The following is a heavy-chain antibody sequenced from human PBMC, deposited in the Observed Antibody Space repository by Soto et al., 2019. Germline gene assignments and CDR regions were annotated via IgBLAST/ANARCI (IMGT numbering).Heavy chain of an antibody. CDR2: ISAYNGDT. J-gene: IGHJ4*02. CDR3: ARDWSRYYDNSGLIWFY. CDR1: GYTFRSYG. D-gene: IGHD3-22*01. V-gene: IGHV1-18*04. Sequence: ASVKVSCKASGYTFRSYGISWVRQAPGRGLEWVGWISAYNGDTHYAPKFQDRITLTTETSTDTAYMELRSLRLDGTAVYYCARDWSRYYDNSGLIWFYWGQGSLVTVSS.